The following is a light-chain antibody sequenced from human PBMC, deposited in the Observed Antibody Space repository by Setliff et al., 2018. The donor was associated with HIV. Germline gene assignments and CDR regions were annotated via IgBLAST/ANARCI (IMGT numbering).Light chain of an antibody. J-gene: IGLJ1*01. V-gene: IGLV2-14*01. CDR2: EVS. CDR3: CSFTSSISYV. CDR1: SSDVGGYDY. Sequence: QSVLTQPASVSGSPGQSITISCTGTSSDVGGYDYVSWYQQHPGKAPKLMIYEVSNRPSRVSNRFSGSKSGNTASLTISGLQTEDEADYYCCSFTSSISYVFGTGTKVTV.